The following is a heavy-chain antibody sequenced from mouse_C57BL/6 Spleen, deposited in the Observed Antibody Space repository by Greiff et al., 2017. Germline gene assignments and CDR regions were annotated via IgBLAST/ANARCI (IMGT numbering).Heavy chain of an antibody. J-gene: IGHJ4*01. CDR2: INPGSGGT. Sequence: VQLQQSGAELVRPGTSVKVSCTASGFAFTNYLIEWVKQRPEQGLEWIGVINPGSGGTNYNEKFKGQATLTADKSSSTAYLQLSSLTSEDSAVYYCARRYYAVDYWGQGTSVTVSS. CDR3: ARRYYAVDY. CDR1: GFAFTNYL. V-gene: IGHV1-54*01.